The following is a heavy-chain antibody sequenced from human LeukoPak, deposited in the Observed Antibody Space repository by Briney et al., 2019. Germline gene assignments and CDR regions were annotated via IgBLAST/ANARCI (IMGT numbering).Heavy chain of an antibody. V-gene: IGHV1-46*01. Sequence: ASVKVSCKASGYTFTSYYMHWVRQAPGQGLEWMGIINPSGGSTSYAQKFQGRVTMTRDTSTSTVYMGLSSLRSEDTAVYYCARTPRFGELLFYYFDYWGQGTLVTVSS. D-gene: IGHD3-10*01. CDR2: INPSGGST. J-gene: IGHJ4*02. CDR3: ARTPRFGELLFYYFDY. CDR1: GYTFTSYY.